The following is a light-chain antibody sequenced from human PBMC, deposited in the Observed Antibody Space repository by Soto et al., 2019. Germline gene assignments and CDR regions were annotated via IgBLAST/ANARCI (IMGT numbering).Light chain of an antibody. CDR3: MRGLQST. CDR1: QSLLHSNGNNY. J-gene: IGKJ5*01. V-gene: IGKV2-28*01. Sequence: ILMTQSPLSLPVTPGEPSSISCRSSQSLLHSNGNNYLDWFLQKPGQSPQLLIYRGSIRASGVPGRFSGSGSGTDFTLRITRVEAEDVGIYYCMRGLQSTFGQRTRLEIK. CDR2: RGS.